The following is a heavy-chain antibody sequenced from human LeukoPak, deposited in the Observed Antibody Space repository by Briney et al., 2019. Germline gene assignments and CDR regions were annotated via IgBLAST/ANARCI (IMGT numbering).Heavy chain of an antibody. J-gene: IGHJ4*02. CDR2: ISSTGGTI. Sequence: GGSLRLSCAASGFTFSSNSMNWVRQAPGKGLEWVSYISSTGGTIYYADSMKGRFTISRDNAKNSLYLQMNSLRAEDTAVYYCARVAGGLDYWGQGTLVTVSS. CDR1: GFTFSSNS. CDR3: ARVAGGLDY. V-gene: IGHV3-48*04.